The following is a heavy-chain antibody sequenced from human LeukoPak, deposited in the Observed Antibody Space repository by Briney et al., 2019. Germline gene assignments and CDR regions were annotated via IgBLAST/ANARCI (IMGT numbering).Heavy chain of an antibody. D-gene: IGHD4-17*01. CDR1: GFTFSSYE. J-gene: IGHJ4*02. CDR3: ARNRPHPYSHGDYDTLDY. CDR2: VSSGGRTI. Sequence: GGSLRLSCAASGFTFSSYEMNWVRQAPGKGLVWVSYVSSGGRTIYYADSVKGRFTISRDNAKNSLYLQMNSLRAEDTAVYYCARNRPHPYSHGDYDTLDYWGQGTLVTVSS. V-gene: IGHV3-48*03.